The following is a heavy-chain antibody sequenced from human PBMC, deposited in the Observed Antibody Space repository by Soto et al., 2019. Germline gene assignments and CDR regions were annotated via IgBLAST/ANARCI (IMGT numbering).Heavy chain of an antibody. D-gene: IGHD6-6*01. CDR1: GFTFSSYA. CDR2: ISGSGGST. V-gene: IGHV3-23*01. J-gene: IGHJ6*03. CDR3: AKVLSSIAARPHYYYYYMDV. Sequence: GGSLRLSCAASGFTFSSYAMSWVRQAPGKGLEWVSAISGSGGSTYYADSVKGRFTISRDNSKNTLYLQMNSLRAEDTAVYYCAKVLSSIAARPHYYYYYMDVWGKGTTVTVSS.